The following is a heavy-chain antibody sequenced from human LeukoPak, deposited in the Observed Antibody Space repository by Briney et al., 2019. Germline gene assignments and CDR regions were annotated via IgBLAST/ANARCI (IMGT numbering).Heavy chain of an antibody. Sequence: PSETLSLTCTVSGGSISSYYWSWIRQPPGEGLEWIGYIYYSGSTNYNPSLKSRVTISVDTSKNQFSLKLSSVTAADTAVYYCARHDPTHYDFWSGPAYGMDVWGQGTTVTVSS. CDR3: ARHDPTHYDFWSGPAYGMDV. J-gene: IGHJ6*02. CDR1: GGSISSYY. V-gene: IGHV4-59*08. D-gene: IGHD3-3*01. CDR2: IYYSGST.